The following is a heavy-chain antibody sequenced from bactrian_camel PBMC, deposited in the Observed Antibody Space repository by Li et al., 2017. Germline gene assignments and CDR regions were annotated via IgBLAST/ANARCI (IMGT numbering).Heavy chain of an antibody. CDR1: ISRTYC. D-gene: IGHD2*01. J-gene: IGHJ4*01. V-gene: IGHV3S53*01. Sequence: HVQLVESGGGSVQAGGSLRLSCTDISRTYCMGWFRQAPGKQREGVAAIDSDGTTSYTDSVKGRWTISKDSAKSTLYLQMNDLKPADTAMYYCAADRWTCDRIVPVVTVGADLTGQGTQVTVS. CDR2: IDSDGTT.